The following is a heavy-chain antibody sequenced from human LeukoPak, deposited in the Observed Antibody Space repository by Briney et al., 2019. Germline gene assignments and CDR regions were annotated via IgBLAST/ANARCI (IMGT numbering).Heavy chain of an antibody. D-gene: IGHD6-13*01. J-gene: IGHJ4*02. CDR1: GFTLIDYC. Sequence: GASVKVSCKAAGFTLIDYCSHWVRQAPGQGPEWMGWIDLNNGATKYAPKFQGRVTITRDTSINTAYMELSSLTSDDTAVYYCARDSTAAAGSYFDYWGQGTLVTVSS. V-gene: IGHV1-2*02. CDR3: ARDSTAAAGSYFDY. CDR2: IDLNNGAT.